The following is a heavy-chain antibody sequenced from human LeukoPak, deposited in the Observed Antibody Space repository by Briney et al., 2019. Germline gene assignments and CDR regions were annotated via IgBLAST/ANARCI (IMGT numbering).Heavy chain of an antibody. V-gene: IGHV3-9*01. J-gene: IGHJ6*02. CDR2: ISWNSGSI. D-gene: IGHD3-9*01. Sequence: GGSLRLSCAASGFTFDDYAMHWVRQAPGKGLEWVSGISWNSGSIGYADSVKGRFTISRDNAKNSLYLQMNSLRAEDTALYYCAASLRYPYYYGMDVWGQGTTVTVSS. CDR1: GFTFDDYA. CDR3: AASLRYPYYYGMDV.